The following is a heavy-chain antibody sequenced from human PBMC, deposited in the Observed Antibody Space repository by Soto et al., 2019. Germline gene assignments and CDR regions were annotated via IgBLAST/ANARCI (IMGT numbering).Heavy chain of an antibody. V-gene: IGHV6-1*01. D-gene: IGHD6-13*01. CDR2: TYYRSKWYN. CDR3: ARAIPAAGTDWFDP. J-gene: IGHJ5*02. CDR1: GDSVSSNSVA. Sequence: SQTLSLTCAISGDSVSSNSVAWHWIRQSSSRGLEWLGRTYYRSKWYNDYAVSVKGRMTINPDSSKNQFSLQLNSVTPEDTAVYYSARAIPAAGTDWFDPWGQGTLVTVSS.